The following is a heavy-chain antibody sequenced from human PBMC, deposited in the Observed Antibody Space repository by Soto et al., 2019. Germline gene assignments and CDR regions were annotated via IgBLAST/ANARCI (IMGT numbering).Heavy chain of an antibody. D-gene: IGHD2-21*02. J-gene: IGHJ4*02. V-gene: IGHV1-46*01. CDR1: GYAFTDSF. Sequence: QVQLVQSGAEVKTPGASVTVSCKTSGYAFTDSFIHWLRQAPGHGLEWMGMINPFGGRVTYAQTFQGRVTMTKDTSANTVYLELNSLVPEKTGVYYCARARIVTLTVFDYWGQGTLVYVSS. CDR2: INPFGGRV. CDR3: ARARIVTLTVFDY.